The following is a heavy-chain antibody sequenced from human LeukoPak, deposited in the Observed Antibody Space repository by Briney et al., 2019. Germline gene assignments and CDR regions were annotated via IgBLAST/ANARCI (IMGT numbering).Heavy chain of an antibody. V-gene: IGHV4-59*01. CDR1: GGSISSYY. J-gene: IGHJ5*02. CDR2: IYYSGST. CDR3: ASRGIAVAGKRFDP. D-gene: IGHD6-19*01. Sequence: SETLSLTYTVSGGSISSYYWSWIRQPPGKGLEWIGYIYYSGSTNYNPSLKSRVTISVDTSKNQFSLKLSSVTAADTAVYYCASRGIAVAGKRFDPWGQGTLVTVSS.